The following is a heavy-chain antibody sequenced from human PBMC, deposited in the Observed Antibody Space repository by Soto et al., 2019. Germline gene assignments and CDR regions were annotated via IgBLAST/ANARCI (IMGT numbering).Heavy chain of an antibody. Sequence: EVQLLESGGGLVQPGGSLRLSCAASGFTFNTFEMSWVRQAPGRELEWVSFISDDSSRTYYADAVKGRFTISRDNSKYTLYLQMNSLTAEDTAVYACVKGGWLDFWGQGTLVTVSS. J-gene: IGHJ5*01. CDR3: VKGGWLDF. D-gene: IGHD3-16*01. CDR2: ISDDSSRT. CDR1: GFTFNTFE. V-gene: IGHV3-23*01.